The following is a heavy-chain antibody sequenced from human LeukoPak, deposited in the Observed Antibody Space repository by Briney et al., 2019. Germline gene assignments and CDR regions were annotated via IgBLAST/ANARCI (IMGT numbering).Heavy chain of an antibody. Sequence: RGSLTLSCEPAGFTFSSYVMHCVRRTQGKGLVWVSRISHDGFISYADSVKGRFTISRDNAKKTLILQMNSLRAEDTAVYYCARDWVYKIDYWGRGTLVTVSS. V-gene: IGHV3-74*01. CDR2: ISHDGFI. CDR3: ARDWVYKIDY. J-gene: IGHJ4*02. D-gene: IGHD5-24*01. CDR1: GFTFSSYV.